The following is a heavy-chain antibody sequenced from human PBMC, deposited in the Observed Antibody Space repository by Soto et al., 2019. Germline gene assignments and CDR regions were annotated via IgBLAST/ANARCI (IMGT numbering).Heavy chain of an antibody. CDR2: IYYSGST. Sequence: SQTLSLTCPVSGGSISSGDYYWSWIRQPPGKGLEWIGYIYYSGSTYYNPSLKSRVTISVDTSKNQFSLKLSSVTAADTAVYYCARVLGAARGYGMDVWGQGTTVTVSS. J-gene: IGHJ6*02. CDR3: ARVLGAARGYGMDV. V-gene: IGHV4-30-4*01. CDR1: GGSISSGDYY. D-gene: IGHD3-10*01.